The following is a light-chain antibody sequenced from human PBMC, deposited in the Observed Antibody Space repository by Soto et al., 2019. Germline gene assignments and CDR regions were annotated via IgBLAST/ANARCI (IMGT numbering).Light chain of an antibody. J-gene: IGLJ3*02. CDR3: QSFDNSLSGWV. V-gene: IGLV1-40*01. CDR2: ENT. CDR1: RSNIGAGYD. Sequence: QSVLTQPPSVSGAPGQRVTISCTGSRSNIGAGYDVHWYQHLPGTAPKLLVYENTSRPSGVPDRFSGSRSGTSASLGITGLQAEDEADYYCQSFDNSLSGWVFGGGTKLTVL.